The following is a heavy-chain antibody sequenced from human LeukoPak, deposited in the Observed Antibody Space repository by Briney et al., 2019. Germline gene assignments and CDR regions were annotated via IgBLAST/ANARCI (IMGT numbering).Heavy chain of an antibody. J-gene: IGHJ4*02. Sequence: PGRSLRLSCAASGFTFSSYGMHWVRQAPGKGLEWVAVISYDGSNKYYADSVKGRFTISRDNSKNTLYLQMNSLRAEDTAVYYCAKGGKYSSGWYDYWGQGTLVTVSS. CDR2: ISYDGSNK. CDR3: AKGGKYSSGWYDY. D-gene: IGHD6-19*01. CDR1: GFTFSSYG. V-gene: IGHV3-30*18.